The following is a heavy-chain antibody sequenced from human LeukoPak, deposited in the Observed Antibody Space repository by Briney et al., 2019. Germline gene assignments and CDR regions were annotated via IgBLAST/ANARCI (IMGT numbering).Heavy chain of an antibody. V-gene: IGHV1-46*01. CDR2: INPNDGSV. Sequence: ASVKVSCKASGYTFTSHWIQWVRQAPGQGLEWMGLINPNDGSVAYAHSFQGRVAMTRDTSTSIAYMDLSSLRSEDTAMYYCAKAPRNSSTMLDYWGQGTLLIVSS. D-gene: IGHD6-13*01. J-gene: IGHJ4*02. CDR1: GYTFTSHW. CDR3: AKAPRNSSTMLDY.